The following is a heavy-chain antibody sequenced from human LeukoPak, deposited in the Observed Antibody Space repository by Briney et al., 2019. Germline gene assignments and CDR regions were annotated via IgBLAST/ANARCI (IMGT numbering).Heavy chain of an antibody. CDR2: INHSGST. J-gene: IGHJ4*02. D-gene: IGHD3-9*01. CDR3: ARGGVWYYDILTGYYRWCYFDY. V-gene: IGHV4-34*01. CDR1: GGSFSGYY. Sequence: PSETLSLTCAVYGGSFSGYYWSWIRQPPGKGLEWIGEINHSGSTNYNPSLKSRVTISVDTSKNQFSLKLSSVTAADTAVYYCARGGVWYYDILTGYYRWCYFDYWGQGTLVTVSS.